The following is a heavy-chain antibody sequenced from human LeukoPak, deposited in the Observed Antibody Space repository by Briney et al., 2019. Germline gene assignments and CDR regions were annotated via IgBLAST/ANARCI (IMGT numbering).Heavy chain of an antibody. J-gene: IGHJ4*02. CDR3: ARHMTTVTIFDY. CDR2: IYYSGST. V-gene: IGHV4-59*08. D-gene: IGHD4-17*01. CDR1: SGSISSYY. Sequence: SETLSLTCTVSSGSISSYYWSWIRQPPGKGLEWIGYIYYSGSTNYSPSLKSRVTISVDTSKNQFSLKLSSVTAADTAVYYCARHMTTVTIFDYWGQGTLVTVSS.